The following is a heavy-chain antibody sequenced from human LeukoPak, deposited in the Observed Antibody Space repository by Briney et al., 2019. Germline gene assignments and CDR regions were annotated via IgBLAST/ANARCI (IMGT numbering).Heavy chain of an antibody. CDR3: ARDLEGYHYGSGNYPQ. D-gene: IGHD3-10*01. CDR2: INPNSGGT. Sequence: ASMKLSCKASGYTFTGYYIHWLRQAPGQGLEWMGFINPNSGGTNYAQKFQGRVTMTRDTSISTAYMELSSLTSDDTAVYYCARDLEGYHYGSGNYPQWGQGTLITVSS. V-gene: IGHV1-2*02. J-gene: IGHJ4*02. CDR1: GYTFTGYY.